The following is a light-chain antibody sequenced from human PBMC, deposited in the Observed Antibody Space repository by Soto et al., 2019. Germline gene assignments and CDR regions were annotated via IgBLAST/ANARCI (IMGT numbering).Light chain of an antibody. CDR3: SSYTGSNTLVV. CDR2: DVT. V-gene: IGLV2-14*03. J-gene: IGLJ2*01. CDR1: SSDVGGYNN. Sequence: QSALTQPASVSGSPGQSITISCTGTSSDVGGYNNVSWYQQHPDKAPKLMIFDVTNRPSGVSNRFSGSKSGNAASLTISGLQAEDEADYYCSSYTGSNTLVVFGGGTKVTVL.